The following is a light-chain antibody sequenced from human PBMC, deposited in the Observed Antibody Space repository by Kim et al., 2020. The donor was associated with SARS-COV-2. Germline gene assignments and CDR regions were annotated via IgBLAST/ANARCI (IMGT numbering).Light chain of an antibody. V-gene: IGKV1-39*01. CDR3: QQSYSTAPT. CDR1: QSISSY. Sequence: ASVGDRVTITCRASQSISSYLNWYQQKPGKAPKLLIYAASSLQSGVPSRFSGSGSGTEFTLTISSLQPEDFATYYCQQSYSTAPTFGQGTKVDIK. J-gene: IGKJ1*01. CDR2: AAS.